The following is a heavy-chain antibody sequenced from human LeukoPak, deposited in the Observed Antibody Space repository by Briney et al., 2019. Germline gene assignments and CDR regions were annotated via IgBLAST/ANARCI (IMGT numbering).Heavy chain of an antibody. J-gene: IGHJ3*02. CDR2: IYYSGST. Sequence: RTSETLSLTCTVSGGSISSSSYYWGWIRQPPGKGLEWIGSIYYSGSTYYNPSLKSRVTISVDTSKNQFSLKLSSVTAADTAVYYCARYSGYDRGVAFDIWGQGTMVTVSS. CDR1: GGSISSSSYY. V-gene: IGHV4-39*07. D-gene: IGHD5-12*01. CDR3: ARYSGYDRGVAFDI.